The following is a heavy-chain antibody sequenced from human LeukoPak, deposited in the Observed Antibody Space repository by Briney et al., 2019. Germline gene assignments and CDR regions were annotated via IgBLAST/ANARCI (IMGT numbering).Heavy chain of an antibody. CDR2: ISWNSGSI. CDR3: AKGSYSSIGFFDY. V-gene: IGHV3-9*01. J-gene: IGHJ4*02. CDR1: GFTFDDYA. D-gene: IGHD6-13*01. Sequence: GGSLRLSCAASGFTFDDYALHWVRQAPGKGLEWVSGISWNSGSIGYADSVKGRFTISRDNAKNSLYLQMNSLRAEDTALYYCAKGSYSSIGFFDYWGQGTLVTVSS.